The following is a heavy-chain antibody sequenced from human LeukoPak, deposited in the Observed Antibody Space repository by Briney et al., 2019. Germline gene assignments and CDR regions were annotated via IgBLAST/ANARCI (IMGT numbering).Heavy chain of an antibody. J-gene: IGHJ5*02. Sequence: SETLSLTCTVSGGSISSYYWSWIRQPAGKGLEWIGRIYTSGSTNYNPSLKSRVTMSVDTSKNQFSLKLSSVTAADTAVYYCARDWGKWLQLNAYWFDPWGQGTLVTVSS. CDR2: IYTSGST. CDR3: ARDWGKWLQLNAYWFDP. D-gene: IGHD5-24*01. V-gene: IGHV4-4*07. CDR1: GGSISSYY.